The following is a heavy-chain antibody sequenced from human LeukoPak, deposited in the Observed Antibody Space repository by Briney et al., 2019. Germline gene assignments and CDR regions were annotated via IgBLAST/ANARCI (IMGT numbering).Heavy chain of an antibody. CDR2: IRGNGDRT. D-gene: IGHD1-1*01. CDR3: AKGQELDDGVFDS. V-gene: IGHV3-23*01. J-gene: IGHJ4*02. Sequence: PGGSLRLSCSASGFTFTTNAMTWVRQAPGKGLDWVSTIRGNGDRTHYAASVTGRFTISRDHSKNTLYLQMNSLRGEDSAIYYCAKGQELDDGVFDSWGQGTLVTVSS. CDR1: GFTFTTNA.